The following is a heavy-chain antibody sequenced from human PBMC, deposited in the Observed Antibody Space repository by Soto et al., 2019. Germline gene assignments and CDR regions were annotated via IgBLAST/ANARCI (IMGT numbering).Heavy chain of an antibody. CDR1: GFTFSTYP. V-gene: IGHV3-23*01. J-gene: IGHJ6*02. CDR2: ISGSGIST. CDR3: AKPPVITASYYYYAMDV. D-gene: IGHD4-4*01. Sequence: LRLSCAASGFTFSTYPMNWVRQAPGKGLEWVSGISGSGISTYYADSVKGRFTISRDNSKNTVFLQMNSLRAEDTAVYYCAKPPVITASYYYYAMDVWGQGTTVTVSS.